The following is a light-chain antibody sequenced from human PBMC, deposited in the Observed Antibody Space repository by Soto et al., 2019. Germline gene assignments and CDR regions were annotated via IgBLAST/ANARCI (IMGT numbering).Light chain of an antibody. J-gene: IGKJ3*01. CDR3: QKYNSAPLT. CDR2: AAS. V-gene: IGKV1-27*01. CDR1: QGISNY. Sequence: DIQMTQSPSSLSASVGDRVTITCRASQGISNYLAWYQQKPWKVPKLLIYAASTLQSGVPSRFSGSGSGTDFTLAIIRLQPEDVATYYCQKYNSAPLTFGPGTKVDIK.